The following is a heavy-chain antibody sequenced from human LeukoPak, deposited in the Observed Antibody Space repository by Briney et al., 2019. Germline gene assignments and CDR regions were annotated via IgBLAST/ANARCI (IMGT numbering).Heavy chain of an antibody. J-gene: IGHJ4*02. CDR2: IYFSGNT. D-gene: IGHD3-10*01. CDR1: GVSISSSNSY. V-gene: IGHV4-39*07. CDR3: ARDPRGGQGY. Sequence: NTSETLSLTCTVSGVSISSSNSYWGWVRQPPGKGLEWIGSIYFSGNTYYNPSLKSRVTISIDTSKNQFSLNLSSVTAADAGVYYCARDPRGGQGYWGQGTLVTVSS.